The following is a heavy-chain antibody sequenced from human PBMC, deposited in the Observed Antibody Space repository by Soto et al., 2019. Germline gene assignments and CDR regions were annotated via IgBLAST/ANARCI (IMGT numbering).Heavy chain of an antibody. J-gene: IGHJ3*02. CDR3: ARDRYSSGWHDAFDI. V-gene: IGHV1-69*13. D-gene: IGHD6-19*01. CDR2: IIPIFGTA. CDR1: GGTFSSYA. Sequence: SVKVSCKASGGTFSSYAISWVRQAPGQGLEWMGGIIPIFGTANYAQKFQGRVTITADESTSTAYMELSSLRSEDTAVYYCARDRYSSGWHDAFDIWGQGTMVTVSS.